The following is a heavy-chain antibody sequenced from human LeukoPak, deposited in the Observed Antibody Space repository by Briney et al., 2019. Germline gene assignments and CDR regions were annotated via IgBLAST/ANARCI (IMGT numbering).Heavy chain of an antibody. D-gene: IGHD6-13*01. J-gene: IGHJ6*02. Sequence: GGSLRLSCAASGFTFSTYSMNWVRQAPGQGLEWLSTISGSGSSTYNADSMKGRFTISRDNSKNTLFLQMNSLRAEDTAVYYCAKEGAAAAGPVQGYYYYYYGMDVWGRGTTVTVSS. V-gene: IGHV3-23*01. CDR1: GFTFSTYS. CDR3: AKEGAAAAGPVQGYYYYYYGMDV. CDR2: ISGSGSST.